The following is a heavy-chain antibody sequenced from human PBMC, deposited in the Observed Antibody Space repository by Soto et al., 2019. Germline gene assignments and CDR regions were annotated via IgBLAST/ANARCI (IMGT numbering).Heavy chain of an antibody. CDR2: IRPSGDNT. J-gene: IGHJ4*02. V-gene: IGHV3-23*01. CDR1: GFPFSTYE. CDR3: VKGGWLDY. D-gene: IGHD2-15*01. Sequence: EVPLLESGGGLVQPGGSLRLSCAASGFPFSTYEMTWVRQAPGKGLEWVSVIRPSGDNTYYADSVKGRFTISRDNSKNTLYLQVNSLRAEDTALYYCVKGGWLDYWGQGTVVTVSS.